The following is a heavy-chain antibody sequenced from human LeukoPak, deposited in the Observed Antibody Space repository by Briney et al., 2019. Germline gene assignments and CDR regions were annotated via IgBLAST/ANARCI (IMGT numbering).Heavy chain of an antibody. CDR3: ARVTGYIVEDYFDY. D-gene: IGHD3-22*01. J-gene: IGHJ4*02. CDR1: GGSISSYY. CDR2: IHYSGST. V-gene: IGHV4-59*01. Sequence: PSETLSLTCIVSGGSISSYYWSWIRQPPGKGLEWIGYIHYSGSTNYNRSLKSRVTISVDTSKNQFSLRLSSVTAADTAVYYCARVTGYIVEDYFDYWGQGTLVTVSS.